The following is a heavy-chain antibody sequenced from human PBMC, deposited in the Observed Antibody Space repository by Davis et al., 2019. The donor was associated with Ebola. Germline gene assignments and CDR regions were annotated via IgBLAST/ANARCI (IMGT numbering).Heavy chain of an antibody. V-gene: IGHV4-59*01. CDR2: IYYSGTT. CDR1: GFTFSSFA. J-gene: IGHJ4*02. D-gene: IGHD3-3*01. CDR3: ARGRVVLEWLYFAY. Sequence: ESLKISCAASGFTFSSFAMHWVRQPPGKGLEWVGYIYYSGTTHYNPSLRGRVTISVDTSKKHFSLKLGSVTAADTAVYYCARGRVVLEWLYFAYWGQGTLITVSS.